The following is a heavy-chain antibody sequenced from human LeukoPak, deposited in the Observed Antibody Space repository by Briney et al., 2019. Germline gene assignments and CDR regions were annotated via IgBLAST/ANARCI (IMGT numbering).Heavy chain of an antibody. CDR3: ASFSGIAAQKY. D-gene: IGHD6-13*01. J-gene: IGHJ4*02. CDR2: INHSGST. Sequence: SETLSLTCAVCGGSFSGYYWSWIRQPPGKGLEWIGEINHSGSTNYNPSLKSRVTISVDTSKNQFSLKLSSVTAADTAVYYCASFSGIAAQKYWGQGTLVTVSS. CDR1: GGSFSGYY. V-gene: IGHV4-34*01.